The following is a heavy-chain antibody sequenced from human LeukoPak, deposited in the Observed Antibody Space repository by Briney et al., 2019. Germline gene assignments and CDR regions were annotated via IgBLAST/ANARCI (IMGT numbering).Heavy chain of an antibody. CDR3: ASNHYYYYMDV. CDR2: ISSSSSTI. J-gene: IGHJ6*03. CDR1: GFTFRSFS. V-gene: IGHV3-48*04. Sequence: GSLRPSCAAFGFTFRSFSLNLGRQAPGEGPEWVSYISSSSSTIYYADSVKGRFTISRDNAKNSLYLQMNSLRAEDTAVYYCASNHYYYYMDVWGKGTTVTVSS.